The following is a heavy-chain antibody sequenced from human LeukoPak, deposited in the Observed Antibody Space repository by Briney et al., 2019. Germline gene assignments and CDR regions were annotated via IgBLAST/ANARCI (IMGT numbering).Heavy chain of an antibody. V-gene: IGHV3-23*01. Sequence: GGSLRLSCAASGFTFNNYAMSWVRQAPGKGLEWVSVIVGSGGSTYYADSVKGRFTISRDNSKNTLYLQMNSLRAEDTAVYYCAKAIALCDSHGSDFDYWGQGTLVTVSS. D-gene: IGHD3-22*01. J-gene: IGHJ4*02. CDR2: IVGSGGST. CDR1: GFTFNNYA. CDR3: AKAIALCDSHGSDFDY.